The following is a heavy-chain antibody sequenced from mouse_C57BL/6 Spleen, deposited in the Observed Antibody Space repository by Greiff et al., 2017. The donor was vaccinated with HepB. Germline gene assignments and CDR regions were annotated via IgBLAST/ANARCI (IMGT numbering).Heavy chain of an antibody. CDR3: ASYGSSYEGFAY. CDR2: ISDGGSYT. D-gene: IGHD1-1*01. V-gene: IGHV5-4*03. Sequence: EVMLVESGGGLVKPGGSLKLSCAASGFTFSSYAMSWVRQTPEKRLEWVATISDGGSYTYYPDNVKGRFTISRDNAKNNLYLQMSHLKSEDTAMYYCASYGSSYEGFAYWGQGTLVTVSA. CDR1: GFTFSSYA. J-gene: IGHJ3*01.